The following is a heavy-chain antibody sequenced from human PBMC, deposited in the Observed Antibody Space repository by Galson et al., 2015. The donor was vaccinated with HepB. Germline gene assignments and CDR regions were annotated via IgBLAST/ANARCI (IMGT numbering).Heavy chain of an antibody. CDR3: ARDLGWLDFDY. CDR2: TYYRAKGYY. J-gene: IGHJ4*02. CDR1: GDSVSSHSAA. V-gene: IGHV6-1*01. Sequence: CAISGDSVSSHSAAWNWIRQSPSRGLEWLGRTYYRAKGYYDDAVSEKGRITINPDTSKNQCSLQLNSVTPEDTAVYYCARDLGWLDFDYWVPGNPGHRLL. D-gene: IGHD6-19*01.